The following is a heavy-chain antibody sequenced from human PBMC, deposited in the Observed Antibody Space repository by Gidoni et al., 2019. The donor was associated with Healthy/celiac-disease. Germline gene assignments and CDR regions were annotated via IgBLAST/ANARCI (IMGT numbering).Heavy chain of an antibody. CDR2: ISGSGGST. J-gene: IGHJ6*02. V-gene: IGHV3-23*01. CDR3: AKSNSSWYYYYYGMDV. Sequence: EVQLLESGGGLVQPGGSLRLSCAASGFTFSSYAMSWVRQAQGKGLEWVSAISGSGGSTYYADSVKGRFTISRDNSKNTLYLQMNSLRAEDTAVYYCAKSNSSWYYYYYGMDVWGQGTTVTVSS. CDR1: GFTFSSYA. D-gene: IGHD6-13*01.